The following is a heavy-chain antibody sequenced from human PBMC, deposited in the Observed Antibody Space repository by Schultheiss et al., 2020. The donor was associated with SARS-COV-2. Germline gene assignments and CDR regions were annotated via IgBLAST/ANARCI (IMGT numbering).Heavy chain of an antibody. CDR1: GGSISSYY. CDR2: IYHSGST. Sequence: SETLSLTCTVSGGSISSYYWSWIRQPPGKGLEWIGEIYHSGSTNYNPSLKSRVTISVDTSKNQFSLKLSSVTAADTAVYYCARRDYSGSGSYYPWGQGTLVTVSS. V-gene: IGHV4-34*01. CDR3: ARRDYSGSGSYYP. J-gene: IGHJ5*02. D-gene: IGHD3-10*01.